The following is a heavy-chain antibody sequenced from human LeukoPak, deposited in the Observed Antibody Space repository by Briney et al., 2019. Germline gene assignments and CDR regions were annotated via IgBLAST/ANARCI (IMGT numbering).Heavy chain of an antibody. CDR3: ASGGTVTTTEQFDY. CDR1: GGSISSYY. D-gene: IGHD4-17*01. Sequence: SETLSLTCTVSGGSISSYYWSWIRQPPGKGLEWIGYIYYSGSTNYNPSLKSRVTISVDTSKNQFSLKLSSVTAADTAVYYCASGGTVTTTEQFDYWGQGTLVTVSS. V-gene: IGHV4-59*01. J-gene: IGHJ4*02. CDR2: IYYSGST.